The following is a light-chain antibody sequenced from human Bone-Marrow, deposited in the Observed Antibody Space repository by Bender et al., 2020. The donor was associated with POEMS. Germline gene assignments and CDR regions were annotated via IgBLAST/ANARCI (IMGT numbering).Light chain of an antibody. CDR1: NTDY. CDR3: SSYTVDITVI. CDR2: DVC. J-gene: IGLJ2*01. Sequence: QSALTQPASVSGSPGQSIRISCSGINTDYVSWYLQHSGKPHKLLIHDVCTRPSGVSDRFSGARSGNTASLTISGLQFDDEADYYCSSYTVDITVIFGGGTRLTVL. V-gene: IGLV2-14*03.